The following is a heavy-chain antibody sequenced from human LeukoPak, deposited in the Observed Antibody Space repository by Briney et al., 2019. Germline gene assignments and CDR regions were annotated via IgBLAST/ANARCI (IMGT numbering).Heavy chain of an antibody. Sequence: GGSLRLSCAASGFTFSSYAMSWVRQAPGKGLEWVSAISGSGDSTYYGDSVKGRFTISRDNSKNTLYLQMNSLRAEDTAVYYCAKTRPLDSSSWSHRDYWGQGTLVTVSS. V-gene: IGHV3-23*01. CDR3: AKTRPLDSSSWSHRDY. J-gene: IGHJ4*02. D-gene: IGHD6-13*01. CDR2: ISGSGDST. CDR1: GFTFSSYA.